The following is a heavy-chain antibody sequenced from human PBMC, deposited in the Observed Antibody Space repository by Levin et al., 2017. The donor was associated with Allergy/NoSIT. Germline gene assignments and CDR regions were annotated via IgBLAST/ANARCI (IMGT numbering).Heavy chain of an antibody. D-gene: IGHD2/OR15-2a*01. CDR1: GFTFRKYG. CDR2: INDSGSRK. V-gene: IGHV3-23*01. Sequence: GGSLRLSCEASGFTFRKYGMGWVRQAPGKGLEWVSTINDSGSRKYYADSVKGRFTISRDNSKNTLYLQMNSLRAEDSALYYCAKQDAGSYLDWGQGTRVTVSS. J-gene: IGHJ4*02. CDR3: AKQDAGSYLD.